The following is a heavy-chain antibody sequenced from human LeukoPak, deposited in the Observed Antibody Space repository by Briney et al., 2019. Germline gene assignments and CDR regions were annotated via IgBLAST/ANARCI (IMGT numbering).Heavy chain of an antibody. CDR3: ARVVRAVRGGANYFGY. Sequence: PSETLSLTCTVSGGSISSYYWSWIRQPPGKGLEWIGYIYYSGSTNYNPSLKSRVTISVDTSKNQFSLKLSSVTAADTAVYYCARVVRAVRGGANYFGYWGQGTLVTVSS. V-gene: IGHV4-59*01. D-gene: IGHD3-10*01. CDR1: GGSISSYY. J-gene: IGHJ4*02. CDR2: IYYSGST.